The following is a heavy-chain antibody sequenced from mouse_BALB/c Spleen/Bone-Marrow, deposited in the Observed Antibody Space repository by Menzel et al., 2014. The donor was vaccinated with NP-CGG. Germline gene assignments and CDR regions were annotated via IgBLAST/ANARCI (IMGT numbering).Heavy chain of an antibody. J-gene: IGHJ4*01. V-gene: IGHV1-14*01. Sequence: EVKLVESGPELVKPGASVKVSCKASGYTFTGYVMHWVKQKPGQGLEWIGYINPYSDGTKYNEKFKGKATLTSDKSSSTAYMELSSLTSEDSAVYYCAREGGLRRGDYYVMDYWGQGTSVTVSS. CDR2: INPYSDGT. CDR1: GYTFTGYV. D-gene: IGHD2-4*01. CDR3: AREGGLRRGDYYVMDY.